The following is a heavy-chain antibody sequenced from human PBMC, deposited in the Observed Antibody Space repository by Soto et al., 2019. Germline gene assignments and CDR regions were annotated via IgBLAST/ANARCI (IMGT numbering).Heavy chain of an antibody. CDR2: LYPGDSYA. CDR3: ARRAYNYTDDLQDSFDP. Sequence: GESLKISCKGSGYNFGSYWIVWVRQMPGKGLEWMGILYPGDSYARYSPSFQGQVTFSADKSISTAYLQWSSLKASDTAMYYRARRAYNYTDDLQDSFDPWGQGTLVTVSS. J-gene: IGHJ5*02. CDR1: GYNFGSYW. V-gene: IGHV5-51*01. D-gene: IGHD5-18*01.